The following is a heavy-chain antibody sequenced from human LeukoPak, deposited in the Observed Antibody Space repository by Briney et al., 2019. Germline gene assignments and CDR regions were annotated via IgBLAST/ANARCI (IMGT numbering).Heavy chain of an antibody. CDR2: IYYSGST. CDR3: ARVVLAEGDAFDI. Sequence: SETLSLTCTVSGGSISSYYWSWIRQPPGKGLERIGYIYYSGSTNYNPSLKSRVTISVDTSKNQFSLKLSSVTAADTAVYYCARVVLAEGDAFDIWGQGTMVTVSS. CDR1: GGSISSYY. V-gene: IGHV4-59*01. J-gene: IGHJ3*02. D-gene: IGHD3-3*02.